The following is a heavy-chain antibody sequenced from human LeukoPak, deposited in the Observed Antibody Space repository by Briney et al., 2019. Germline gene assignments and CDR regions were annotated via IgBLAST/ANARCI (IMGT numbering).Heavy chain of an antibody. CDR2: ISGSGGRT. D-gene: IGHD3-9*01. Sequence: PGGSLRLFCAASGFTFGSYAMSWVRQAPGKGLEWVSGISGSGGRTYYADSAKGRFTISRDNSKNTLSLQMNSLRAEDTAVYYCAKDRTFDWLPNDYWGQGTLVTVSS. V-gene: IGHV3-23*01. J-gene: IGHJ4*02. CDR3: AKDRTFDWLPNDY. CDR1: GFTFGSYA.